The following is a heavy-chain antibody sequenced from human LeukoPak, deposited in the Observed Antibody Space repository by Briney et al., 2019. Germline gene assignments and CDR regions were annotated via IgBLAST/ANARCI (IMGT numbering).Heavy chain of an antibody. D-gene: IGHD2-2*02. J-gene: IGHJ5*02. CDR1: GGSISSSSYY. CDR3: ARDLSNVVVPAAVQDSP. CDR2: IYYSGST. Sequence: SETLSLTCTVSGGSISSSSYYWGWIRQPPGKGLEWIGSIYYSGSTYYNPSLKSRVTISVDTSKNQFSLKLSSVTAADTAVYYCARDLSNVVVPAAVQDSPWGQGTLVTVSS. V-gene: IGHV4-39*07.